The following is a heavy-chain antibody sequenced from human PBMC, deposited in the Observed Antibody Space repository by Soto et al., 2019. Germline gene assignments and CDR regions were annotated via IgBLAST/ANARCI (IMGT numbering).Heavy chain of an antibody. CDR2: IWYDGSNK. J-gene: IGHJ6*03. CDR1: GFTFSSYG. CDR3: ARDCSGGSCYSDNYYMDV. Sequence: GGSLRLSCAASGFTFSSYGMHWVRQAPGKGLEWVGVIWYDGSNKYYADSVKGRFTISRDNSKNTLYLQMNSLRAEDTAVYYCARDCSGGSCYSDNYYMDVWGKGTTVTVSS. V-gene: IGHV3-33*01. D-gene: IGHD2-15*01.